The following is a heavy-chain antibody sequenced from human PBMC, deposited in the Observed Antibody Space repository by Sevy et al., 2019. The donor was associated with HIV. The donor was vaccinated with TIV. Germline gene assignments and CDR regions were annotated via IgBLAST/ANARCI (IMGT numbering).Heavy chain of an antibody. J-gene: IGHJ6*03. D-gene: IGHD2-21*01. CDR2: IRNRPNTYTT. CDR1: GFTFSDHY. Sequence: GGSLRLSCAASGFTFSDHYVDWVRQAPGKGLEWVGRIRNRPNTYTTVYDASVEGRFTISRDDSKNSLYLQMNSLKTEDSAVYYCVRGPNCGVGGCQQISPYCLDVWGKGATVTVSS. V-gene: IGHV3-72*01. CDR3: VRGPNCGVGGCQQISPYCLDV.